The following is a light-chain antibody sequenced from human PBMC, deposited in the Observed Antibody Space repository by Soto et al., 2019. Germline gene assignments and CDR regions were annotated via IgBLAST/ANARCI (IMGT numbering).Light chain of an antibody. CDR1: QSISSY. V-gene: IGKV1-39*01. J-gene: IGKJ5*01. CDR2: AAS. Sequence: DIQMTQSPSSLSASVGDRVTITCRASQSISSYLNWYQQKPGKAPKLLIYAASSLQSGVPSRFSGSGSGTDITLTISSLHPEDFATDYCQQSYSTPPVTFGQGTRLEIK. CDR3: QQSYSTPPVT.